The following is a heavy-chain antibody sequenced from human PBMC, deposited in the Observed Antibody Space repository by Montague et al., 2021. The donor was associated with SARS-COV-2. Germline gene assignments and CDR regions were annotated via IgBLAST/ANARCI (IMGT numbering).Heavy chain of an antibody. D-gene: IGHD3-10*01. Sequence: SLRLSCAVSGFTFSNYGMHWVRQAPGKGLEWVAVISYEGSKIFYADSVEGRFTISRDSSKNTVYLQMNSLRAEDTAVYYCAKPTSIFWFGKFTADAFDIWGQGTMVTVSS. J-gene: IGHJ3*02. CDR1: GFTFSNYG. CDR3: AKPTSIFWFGKFTADAFDI. CDR2: ISYEGSKI. V-gene: IGHV3-30*18.